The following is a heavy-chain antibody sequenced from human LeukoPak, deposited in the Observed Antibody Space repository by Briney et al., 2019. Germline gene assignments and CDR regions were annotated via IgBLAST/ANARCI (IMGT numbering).Heavy chain of an antibody. CDR3: ATAPITMVRGVTVPYYYYGMDV. V-gene: IGHV1-24*01. CDR1: GYTLTELS. CDR2: FDPEDGET. D-gene: IGHD3-10*01. Sequence: ASVKVSCKVSGYTLTELSMHWVRQAPGKGLEWMGGFDPEDGETIYAQKFQGRVTMTEDTSTDTAYMELSSLRSKDTAVYYCATAPITMVRGVTVPYYYYGMDVWGQGTTVTVSS. J-gene: IGHJ6*02.